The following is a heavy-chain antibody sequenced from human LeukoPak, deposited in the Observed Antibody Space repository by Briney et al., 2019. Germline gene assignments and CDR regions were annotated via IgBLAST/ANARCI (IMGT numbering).Heavy chain of an antibody. CDR1: GGTFSSYA. Sequence: SVKVSCKASGGTFSSYAIGWVRQAPGQGLEWMGGIIPIFGTANYAQKFQGRVTITADESTSTVYMEVRTLRSEDTAVYYCARGDSYDTSHFDYWGQGTLVTVSS. CDR2: IIPIFGTA. CDR3: ARGDSYDTSHFDY. D-gene: IGHD3-22*01. J-gene: IGHJ4*02. V-gene: IGHV1-69*13.